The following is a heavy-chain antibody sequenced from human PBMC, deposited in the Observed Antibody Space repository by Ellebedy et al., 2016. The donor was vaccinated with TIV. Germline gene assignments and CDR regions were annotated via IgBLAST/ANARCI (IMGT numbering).Heavy chain of an antibody. J-gene: IGHJ4*02. Sequence: PGGSLRLSCAASGFTLSNSGMHWVRQAPGKGLEWVAVISYDGSKKFYADSVQGRFIISRDNSKNTLFLQMNSLRAEDTAVYHCARDQGYGTGSFTAFDYWGQGTLVTVSS. CDR1: GFTLSNSG. D-gene: IGHD3-10*01. V-gene: IGHV3-30*03. CDR2: ISYDGSKK. CDR3: ARDQGYGTGSFTAFDY.